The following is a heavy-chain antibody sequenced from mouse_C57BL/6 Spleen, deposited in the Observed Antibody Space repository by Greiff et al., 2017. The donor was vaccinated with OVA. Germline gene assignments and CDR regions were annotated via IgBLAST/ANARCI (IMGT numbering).Heavy chain of an antibody. V-gene: IGHV1-26*01. Sequence: EVQLQQSGPELVKPGASVKISCKASGYTFTDYYMNWVKQSHGKSLEWIGDINPNNGGTSYNQKFKGKATLTVDKSSSTAYMELRSLTSEDSAVYYCARRGHYYGSYFDYWGQGTTLTVSS. CDR1: GYTFTDYY. CDR3: ARRGHYYGSYFDY. J-gene: IGHJ2*01. CDR2: INPNNGGT. D-gene: IGHD1-1*01.